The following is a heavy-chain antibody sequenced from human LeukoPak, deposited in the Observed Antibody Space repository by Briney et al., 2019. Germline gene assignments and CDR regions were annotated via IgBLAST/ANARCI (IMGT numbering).Heavy chain of an antibody. CDR2: IRSKANSYAT. Sequence: GGSLRLSCAASGFTFSSYSMNWVRQASGKGLEWVGRIRSKANSYATAYAASVKGRFTISRDDSKNTAYLQMNSLKTEDTAVYYCTRHWDAQWELVNWFDPWGQGTLVTVSS. CDR1: GFTFSSYS. J-gene: IGHJ5*02. CDR3: TRHWDAQWELVNWFDP. D-gene: IGHD1-26*01. V-gene: IGHV3-73*01.